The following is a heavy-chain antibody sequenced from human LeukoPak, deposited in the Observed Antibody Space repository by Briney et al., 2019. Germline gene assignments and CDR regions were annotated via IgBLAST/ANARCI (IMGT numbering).Heavy chain of an antibody. D-gene: IGHD3-3*01. CDR3: VTWSGGSH. Sequence: GRSLRLSCAASGFTFSSYAMHWVRQAPGKGLEWVAVISYDGSNKYYADSVKGRFTISRDNSKNTLYLQMNSLRVEDTAMYYCVTWSGGSHWGQGTLVTVSS. J-gene: IGHJ4*02. CDR1: GFTFSSYA. V-gene: IGHV3-30-3*01. CDR2: ISYDGSNK.